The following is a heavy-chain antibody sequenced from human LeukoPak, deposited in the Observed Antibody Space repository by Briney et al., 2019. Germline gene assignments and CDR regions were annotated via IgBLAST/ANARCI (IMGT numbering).Heavy chain of an antibody. CDR3: ARDLVWSGYYMGAFDI. CDR2: INPSGGST. D-gene: IGHD3-3*01. J-gene: IGHJ3*02. V-gene: IGHV1-46*01. Sequence: ASVKVSCKASGYTFTSYYMHWVRQAPGQGLEWMGIINPSGGSTSYVQKFQGRVTMTRDMSTSTVYMELSSLRSEDTAVYYCARDLVWSGYYMGAFDIWGQGTMVTVSS. CDR1: GYTFTSYY.